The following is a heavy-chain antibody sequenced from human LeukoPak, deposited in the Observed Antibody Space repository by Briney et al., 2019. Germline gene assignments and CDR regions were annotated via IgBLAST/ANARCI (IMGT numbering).Heavy chain of an antibody. CDR1: GGSISSSSYY. D-gene: IGHD2-2*01. CDR2: IYYSGST. Sequence: TSETLSLTCTVSGGSISSSSYYWGWIRQPPGKGLEWIGSIYYSGSTYYNPSLKSRVTISVDTSKNQFSLKLSSVTAADTAVYYCARVVDCSSTSCYQFDYWGQGTLVTVSS. J-gene: IGHJ4*02. V-gene: IGHV4-39*07. CDR3: ARVVDCSSTSCYQFDY.